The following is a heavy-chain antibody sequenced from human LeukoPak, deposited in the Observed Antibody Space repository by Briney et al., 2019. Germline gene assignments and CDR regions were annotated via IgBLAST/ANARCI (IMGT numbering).Heavy chain of an antibody. Sequence: SETLSLTCTVSGGSISSGSYYWSWIRQPAGKGLEWIGRIYTSGSTNYNPSLKSRVTMSVDTSKNQFSLKLSSVTAADTAVYYCARSAVGWFDPWGQGTLVTVSS. J-gene: IGHJ5*02. CDR2: IYTSGST. CDR1: GGSISSGSYY. CDR3: ARSAVGWFDP. V-gene: IGHV4-61*02.